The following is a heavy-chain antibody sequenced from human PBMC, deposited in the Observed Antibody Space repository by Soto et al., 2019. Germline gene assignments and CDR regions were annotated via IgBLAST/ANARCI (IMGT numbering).Heavy chain of an antibody. CDR1: GYSFTSYW. D-gene: IGHD2-21*01. CDR3: ARNGGQYCGGECYDDAFDI. V-gene: IGHV5-10-1*01. CDR2: IDPSDSYT. J-gene: IGHJ3*02. Sequence: GDSLKISCKGSGYSFTSYWISWVRQMPGKGLEWMGRIDPSDSYTNYSPSFQGHVTISADKSISTAYLQWSSLKASDTAMYYCARNGGQYCGGECYDDAFDISGQGTMVTVSS.